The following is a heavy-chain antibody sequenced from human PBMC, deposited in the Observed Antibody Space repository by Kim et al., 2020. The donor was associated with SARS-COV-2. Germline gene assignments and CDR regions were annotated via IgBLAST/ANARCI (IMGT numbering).Heavy chain of an antibody. CDR3: ARVGRDYYDSSGYYSSPVDY. Sequence: GGSLRLSCAASGFTFSSYAMHWVRQAPGKGLEYVSAISSNGGSTYYANSVKGRFTISRDNSKNTLYLQMGSLRAEDMAVYYCARVGRDYYDSSGYYSSPVDYWGQGTLVTVSS. CDR2: ISSNGGST. D-gene: IGHD3-22*01. CDR1: GFTFSSYA. V-gene: IGHV3-64*01. J-gene: IGHJ4*02.